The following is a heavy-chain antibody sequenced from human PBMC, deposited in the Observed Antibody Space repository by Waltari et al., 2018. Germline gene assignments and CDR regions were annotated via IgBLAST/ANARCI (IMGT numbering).Heavy chain of an antibody. CDR2: IYYSGST. Sequence: QLQLQESGPGLVKPSETLSLTCTVSGGPISSSSYYWGWLRQPPGKGLEWIGSIYYSGSTYYNPSRKSRVTISVDTSKNQFSLKLSSVTAADTSVYYCARVTKDAFDIWGQGTMVTVSS. CDR3: ARVTKDAFDI. CDR1: GGPISSSSYY. V-gene: IGHV4-39*01. D-gene: IGHD4-17*01. J-gene: IGHJ3*02.